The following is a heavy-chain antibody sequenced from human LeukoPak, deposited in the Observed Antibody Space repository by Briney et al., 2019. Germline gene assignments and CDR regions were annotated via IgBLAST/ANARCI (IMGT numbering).Heavy chain of an antibody. Sequence: PGGSLRLSCAASGFTFSDYSMDWVRQAPGKGLEWVSAISGSGGSTYYADSVKGRFTISRDNSKNTLYLQMNSLRAEDTAVYYCAKDTGSPGLWSGSRATGHFDYWGQGTLVTVSS. CDR3: AKDTGSPGLWSGSRATGHFDY. D-gene: IGHD3-3*01. J-gene: IGHJ4*02. CDR2: ISGSGGST. CDR1: GFTFSDYS. V-gene: IGHV3-23*01.